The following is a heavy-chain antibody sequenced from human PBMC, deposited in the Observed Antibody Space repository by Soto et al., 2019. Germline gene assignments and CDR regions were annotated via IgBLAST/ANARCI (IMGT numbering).Heavy chain of an antibody. Sequence: SETLSLACTVSGDSINNYYWSWIRQPPGKGLEWIGYSYHSGSTDYNPSLKSRVTISVDPSKTQFSLRLGSVTAADTAVCYCGRSANVYGTSRDYCGIDDWGRGTTVTVSS. CDR2: SYHSGST. J-gene: IGHJ6*02. V-gene: IGHV4-59*01. CDR3: GRSANVYGTSRDYCGIDD. CDR1: GDSINNYY. D-gene: IGHD2-2*01.